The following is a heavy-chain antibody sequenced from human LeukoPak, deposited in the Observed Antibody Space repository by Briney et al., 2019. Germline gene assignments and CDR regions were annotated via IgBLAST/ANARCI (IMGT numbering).Heavy chain of an antibody. Sequence: SETLSLTCTVSGGSISSGEYYWSWIRQPPGKGLEWIGYIYYSGSTYYNPSLKSRVTISVDTSKNQFSLKLSSVTAADTAVYYCASRTYYYDSSGYYYDAFDIWGQGTMVTVSS. CDR2: IYYSGST. V-gene: IGHV4-30-4*01. CDR1: GGSISSGEYY. D-gene: IGHD3-22*01. CDR3: ASRTYYYDSSGYYYDAFDI. J-gene: IGHJ3*02.